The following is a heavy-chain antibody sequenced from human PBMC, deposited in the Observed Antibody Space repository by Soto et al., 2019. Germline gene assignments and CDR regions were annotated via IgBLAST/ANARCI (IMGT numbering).Heavy chain of an antibody. D-gene: IGHD4-17*01. Sequence: VGSLRLSCAASGFTFSDYMSWIRQAPGKGLEWVSYISSSGSTIYYADSVKGRFTISRDNAKNSLYLQMNSLRAEDTAVYYCARDTVVFDYWGQGTLVTVSS. CDR1: GFTFSDY. CDR3: ARDTVVFDY. J-gene: IGHJ4*02. V-gene: IGHV3-11*01. CDR2: ISSSGSTI.